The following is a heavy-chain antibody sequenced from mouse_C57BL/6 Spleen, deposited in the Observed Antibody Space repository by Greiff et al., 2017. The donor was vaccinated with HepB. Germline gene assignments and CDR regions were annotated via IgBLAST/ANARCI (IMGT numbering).Heavy chain of an antibody. D-gene: IGHD1-1*01. J-gene: IGHJ4*01. CDR3: ARYGTTVVAEDAMDY. CDR1: GYTFTDYY. Sequence: EVQLQQSGPVLVKPGASVKMSCKASGYTFTDYYMNWVKQSHGKSLEWIGVINPYNGGTSYNQKFKGKATLTVDKSSSTAYMELNSLTSEDSAVYYCARYGTTVVAEDAMDYWGQGTSVTVSS. CDR2: INPYNGGT. V-gene: IGHV1-19*01.